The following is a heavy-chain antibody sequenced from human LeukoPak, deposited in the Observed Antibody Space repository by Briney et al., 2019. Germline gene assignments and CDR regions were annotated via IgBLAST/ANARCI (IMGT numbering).Heavy chain of an antibody. V-gene: IGHV3-73*01. CDR1: GFTFSSYV. J-gene: IGHJ4*02. CDR3: TTRWGIVGATPADY. D-gene: IGHD1-26*01. CDR2: IRSKANSYAT. Sequence: PGGSLRLSCAASGFTFSSYVMHWVRQASGKGLEWVGRIRSKANSYATAYAASVKGRFTISRDDSKNTAYLQMNSLKTEDTAVYYCTTRWGIVGATPADYWGQGTLVTVSS.